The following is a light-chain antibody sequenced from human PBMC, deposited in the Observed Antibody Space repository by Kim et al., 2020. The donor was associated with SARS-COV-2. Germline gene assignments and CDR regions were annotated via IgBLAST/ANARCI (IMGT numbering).Light chain of an antibody. CDR1: QNINNF. V-gene: IGKV1-39*01. Sequence: DIHMTQSPSSLSASVGDRVTITCRARQNINNFLNWYQQKPGKAPKLLIYAASNLQSGVPSRFSGSGSGTDFTLTISSLQPEDFATYFCQQSYGTPYTFGQGTKLEI. CDR3: QQSYGTPYT. J-gene: IGKJ2*01. CDR2: AAS.